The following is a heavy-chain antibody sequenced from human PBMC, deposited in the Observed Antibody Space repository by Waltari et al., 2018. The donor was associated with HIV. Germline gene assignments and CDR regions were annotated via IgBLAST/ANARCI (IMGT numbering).Heavy chain of an antibody. CDR2: ISSTGGIK. V-gene: IGHV3-30*04. D-gene: IGHD3-16*01. CDR1: GSTFKNYP. J-gene: IGHJ2*01. CDR3: AREARGSRWGDWYFDL. Sequence: QVDLLESGGGVVQAGRPLRLSGVASGSTFKNYPFHWVRQAPGKGVEWMETISSTGGIKYYADSAKGRFTISRNNSKNTVYLQLNRLTPEDTAVYLCAREARGSRWGDWYFDLWGRGTRVTVSS.